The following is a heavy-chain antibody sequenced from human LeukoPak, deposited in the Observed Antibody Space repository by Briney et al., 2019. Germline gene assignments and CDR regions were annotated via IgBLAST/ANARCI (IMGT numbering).Heavy chain of an antibody. CDR1: GYTLTELS. Sequence: ASVKVSCKVSGYTLTELSMHWVRQAPGKGLEWMGGFDPEDGETIYAQKFQGRVTMTEDTSTDTAYMELSSLRSEDTAVHYCATKGQLERRNYYYGMDVWGQGTTVTVSS. J-gene: IGHJ6*02. CDR2: FDPEDGET. D-gene: IGHD1-1*01. CDR3: ATKGQLERRNYYYGMDV. V-gene: IGHV1-24*01.